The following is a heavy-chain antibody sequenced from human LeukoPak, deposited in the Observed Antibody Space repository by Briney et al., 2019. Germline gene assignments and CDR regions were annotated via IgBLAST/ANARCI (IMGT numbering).Heavy chain of an antibody. Sequence: SETLSLTCAVYGGSFSGYYWSWIRQPPGKGLEWIGEINHSGSTNYNPSLKSRVTISVGTSKNQFSLKLSSVTAADTAVYYCARGSGYLRRLNWFDPWGQGTLVTVSS. CDR3: ARGSGYLRRLNWFDP. D-gene: IGHD3-3*01. J-gene: IGHJ5*02. V-gene: IGHV4-34*01. CDR2: INHSGST. CDR1: GGSFSGYY.